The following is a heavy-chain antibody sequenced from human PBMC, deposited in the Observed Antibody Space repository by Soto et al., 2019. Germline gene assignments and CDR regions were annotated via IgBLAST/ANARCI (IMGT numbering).Heavy chain of an antibody. V-gene: IGHV3-33*01. J-gene: IGHJ3*01. Sequence: GGSLRLSCAASGFMFTNYGMHWVRQAPGKGLEWVAVVWANGINNYYADFVEGRFTISRDNSKSSLYLQMNSLRVEDTAVYYCVRERGPFDAFNFWGQGTMVTVSS. CDR2: VWANGINN. CDR3: VRERGPFDAFNF. CDR1: GFMFTNYG.